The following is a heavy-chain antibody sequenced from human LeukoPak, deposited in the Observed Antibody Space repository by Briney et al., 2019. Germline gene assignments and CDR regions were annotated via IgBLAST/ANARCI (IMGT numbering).Heavy chain of an antibody. V-gene: IGHV3-9*01. J-gene: IGHJ4*02. D-gene: IGHD3-10*01. CDR2: ISWNSGSI. CDR1: GFTFDDYA. CDR3: AKDQSHYYGSGSYEY. Sequence: PGRSLRLSCAASGFTFDDYAMHWVRRAPGKGLEWVSGISWNSGSIGYADSVKGRFTISRDNAKNSLYLQMNSLRAEDTALYYCAKDQSHYYGSGSYEYWGQGTLVTVST.